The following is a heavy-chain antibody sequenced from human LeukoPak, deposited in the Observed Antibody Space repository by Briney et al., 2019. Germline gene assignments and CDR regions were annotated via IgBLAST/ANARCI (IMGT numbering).Heavy chain of an antibody. D-gene: IGHD3-9*01. V-gene: IGHV3-53*01. CDR1: GFTVSSNY. CDR3: ARSGYYNPNYFDS. Sequence: GSLILSCAASGFTVSSNYMSWARQAPGQGLEWVSLIYVGGSTYYADSVKGRFTISRDNSKNTLFLQMNSLRAEDTALYYCARSGYYNPNYFDSWGQGTLVTVSS. J-gene: IGHJ4*02. CDR2: IYVGGST.